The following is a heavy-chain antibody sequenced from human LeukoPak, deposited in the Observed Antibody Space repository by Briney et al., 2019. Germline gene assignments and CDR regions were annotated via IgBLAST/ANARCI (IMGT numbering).Heavy chain of an antibody. Sequence: PSETLSLTCAVYGGSFSGYYWSWIRQPPGKGLEWIGEINHSGSTNYNPSLKSRVTISVDTSKNQFSLKLSSVTAAVTAVYYCARHIVVVPAAIEGFDYWGQGTLVTVSS. CDR1: GGSFSGYY. V-gene: IGHV4-34*01. J-gene: IGHJ4*02. CDR2: INHSGST. D-gene: IGHD2-2*02. CDR3: ARHIVVVPAAIEGFDY.